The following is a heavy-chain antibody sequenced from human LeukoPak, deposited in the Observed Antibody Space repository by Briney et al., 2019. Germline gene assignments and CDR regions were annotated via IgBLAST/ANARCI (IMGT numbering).Heavy chain of an antibody. Sequence: SETLSLTCTVSGGSISSYYWSWIRQPPGKGLEWIGYIYYSGSTNYNPSLKSRVTISVDTSKNQFSLKLSSVTAADTAVYYCASFRREYCSGGSCQQFDYWGQGTLVTVSS. V-gene: IGHV4-59*12. J-gene: IGHJ4*02. CDR3: ASFRREYCSGGSCQQFDY. CDR2: IYYSGST. CDR1: GGSISSYY. D-gene: IGHD2-15*01.